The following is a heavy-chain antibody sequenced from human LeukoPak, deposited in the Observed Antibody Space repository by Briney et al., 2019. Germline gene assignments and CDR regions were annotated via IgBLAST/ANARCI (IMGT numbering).Heavy chain of an antibody. CDR2: IKEDGSQK. Sequence: PGGSLRLSCVGALGSHWMGWVRQAPGKGLEWVANIKEDGSQKHYMDSVKGRFTISRDNAKSSLFLQMNNLRVEDTAVYYCTRDQTWGQGTLVTVSS. J-gene: IGHJ4*02. CDR1: LGSHW. V-gene: IGHV3-7*01. CDR3: TRDQT.